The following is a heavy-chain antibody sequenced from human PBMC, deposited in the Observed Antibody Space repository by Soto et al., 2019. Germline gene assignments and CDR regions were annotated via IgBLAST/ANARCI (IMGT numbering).Heavy chain of an antibody. CDR1: GGSLSDYY. J-gene: IGHJ5*02. CDR2: IHYSGST. Sequence: LTCTVSGGSLSDYYWTWIRQPPGKGLEWIGYIHYSGSTNYNPSLKSRVTISVDTSKNQFSLKLRSVTAADTAMYHCARGGIAARKGRWFDPWGQGAPAPASS. V-gene: IGHV4-59*01. D-gene: IGHD6-6*01. CDR3: ARGGIAARKGRWFDP.